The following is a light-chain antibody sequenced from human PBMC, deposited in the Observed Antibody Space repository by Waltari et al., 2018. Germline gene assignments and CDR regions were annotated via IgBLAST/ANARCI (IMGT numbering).Light chain of an antibody. CDR3: LQHNSYPHT. J-gene: IGKJ1*01. CDR1: QGVSNN. V-gene: IGKV1-17*03. CDR2: GAS. Sequence: DIQMTQSPSAMSASVGDRVTITCRASQGVSNNLVWFQQKPGKVPKRLISGASSLQSGVPSRFSGRGSGTEFTLTISSLQPEDFATYYCLQHNSYPHTFGQGTKMEIK.